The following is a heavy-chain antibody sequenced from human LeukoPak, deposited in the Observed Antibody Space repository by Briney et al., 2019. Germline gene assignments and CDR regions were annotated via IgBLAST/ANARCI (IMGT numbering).Heavy chain of an antibody. Sequence: GGSLILSCAASGCTFSSYAMSWVRQAPGKGLEWVSGISGRGDNTSYADSVERRFTISRDNTKNTLYLQMNSLRAEDTAVYYCAKRPRWLQFHYWGQGTLVTVSS. CDR1: GCTFSSYA. CDR2: ISGRGDNT. J-gene: IGHJ4*02. V-gene: IGHV3-23*01. D-gene: IGHD5-24*01. CDR3: AKRPRWLQFHY.